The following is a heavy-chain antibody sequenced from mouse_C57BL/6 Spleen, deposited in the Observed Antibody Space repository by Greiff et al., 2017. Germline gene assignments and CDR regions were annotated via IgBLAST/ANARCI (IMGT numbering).Heavy chain of an antibody. CDR3: ARRPDYYGSSYGYFDV. CDR1: GYTFTSYW. V-gene: IGHV1-50*01. CDR2: IDPSDSYT. J-gene: IGHJ1*03. Sequence: VQLQQPGAELVKPGASVKLSCKASGYTFTSYWMQWVKQRPGQGLEWIGEIDPSDSYTNYNQKFKGKATLTVDTSSSTAYMQLSSLTSEDSAVXYCARRPDYYGSSYGYFDVWGTGTTVTVSS. D-gene: IGHD1-1*01.